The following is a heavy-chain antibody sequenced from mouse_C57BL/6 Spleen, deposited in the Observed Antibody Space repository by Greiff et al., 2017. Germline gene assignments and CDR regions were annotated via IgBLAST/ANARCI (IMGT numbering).Heavy chain of an antibody. CDR2: ISDGGSYT. D-gene: IGHD2-5*01. J-gene: IGHJ3*01. CDR3: ARDRSNRWWFAD. V-gene: IGHV5-4*01. CDR1: GFTFSSYA. Sequence: EVQGVESGGGLVKPGGSLKLSCAASGFTFSSYAMSWFRQTPEKRLQWVATISDGGSYTYYPANVKGRFTISGDNAKNNLSLQMSELKAEDTAMYCCARDRSNRWWFADWGTGTMVTVSA.